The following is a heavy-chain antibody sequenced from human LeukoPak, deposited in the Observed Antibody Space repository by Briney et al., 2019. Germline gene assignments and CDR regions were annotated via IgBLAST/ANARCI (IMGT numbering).Heavy chain of an antibody. D-gene: IGHD2-2*01. Sequence: SVTVSCTASGGTFSSYAISWVRQAPGQGLEWMGGIIPIFGTANYAQKFQGRVTITADESTSTAYMELSSLRSEDTAVYYCAGDHGVVPAAISYYYYGMDVWGQGTTVTVSS. CDR2: IIPIFGTA. CDR1: GGTFSSYA. CDR3: AGDHGVVPAAISYYYYGMDV. V-gene: IGHV1-69*01. J-gene: IGHJ6*02.